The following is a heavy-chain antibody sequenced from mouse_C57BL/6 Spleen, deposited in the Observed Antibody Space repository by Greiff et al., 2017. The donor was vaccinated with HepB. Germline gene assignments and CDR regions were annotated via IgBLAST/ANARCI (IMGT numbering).Heavy chain of an antibody. J-gene: IGHJ1*03. CDR1: GFTFSDYY. CDR2: ISNGGGST. CDR3: ARWDYGSSYGYFDV. D-gene: IGHD1-1*01. Sequence: DVKLVESGGGLVQPGGSLKLSCAASGFTFSDYYMYWVRQTPEKRLEWVAYISNGGGSTYYPDTVKGRFTISRDNAKNTLYLQMSRLKSEDTAMYYCARWDYGSSYGYFDVWGTGTTVTVSS. V-gene: IGHV5-12*01.